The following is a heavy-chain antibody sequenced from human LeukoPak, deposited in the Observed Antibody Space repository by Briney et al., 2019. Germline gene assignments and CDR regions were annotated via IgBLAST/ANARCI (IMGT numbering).Heavy chain of an antibody. CDR3: ARGYCSSTSCYVVSYNWFDP. CDR1: GYTFTGYY. J-gene: IGHJ5*02. Sequence: ASVKVSCKASGYTFTGYYIHWVRQAPGQGLEWMGWINPSSGGTNYAQKFQGRVTMTRDTSISTAYMELSRLRSDDTAVYYCARGYCSSTSCYVVSYNWFDPWGQGTLVTVSS. CDR2: INPSSGGT. V-gene: IGHV1-2*02. D-gene: IGHD2-2*01.